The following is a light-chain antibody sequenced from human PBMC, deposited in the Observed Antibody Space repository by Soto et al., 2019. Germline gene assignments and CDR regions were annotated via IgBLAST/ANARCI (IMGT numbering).Light chain of an antibody. CDR1: QSVSSD. CDR3: QHYNNWPPGT. Sequence: VLMTQSPSTLSVSPGERATLSCRASQSVSSDLAWYQQKPGQAPRLLIYGASTRATSISAKFSGSGSGTEFTLTISSLQSEDFAVYYCQHYNNWPPGTFGQGTK. CDR2: GAS. V-gene: IGKV3-15*01. J-gene: IGKJ1*01.